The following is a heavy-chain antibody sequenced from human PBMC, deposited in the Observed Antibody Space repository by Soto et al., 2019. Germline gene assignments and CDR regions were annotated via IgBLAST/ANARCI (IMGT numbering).Heavy chain of an antibody. J-gene: IGHJ4*02. V-gene: IGHV3-11*06. CDR2: ISDSSSYT. Sequence: GSLRLSCAASGFTFSDYYMSWIRQAPGKGLEWVSYISDSSSYTNYADSVKGRFTISRDNAKNSLYLQMNSLRAEDTAVYYCARPYDSSGYYPAFPYWGRGTLVTVAS. CDR1: GFTFSDYY. D-gene: IGHD3-22*01. CDR3: ARPYDSSGYYPAFPY.